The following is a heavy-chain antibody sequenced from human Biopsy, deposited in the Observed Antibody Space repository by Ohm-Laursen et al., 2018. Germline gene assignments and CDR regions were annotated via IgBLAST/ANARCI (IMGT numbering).Heavy chain of an antibody. D-gene: IGHD4-23*01. CDR2: IYHTGYT. V-gene: IGHV4-59*11. CDR1: GGSFTGLY. J-gene: IGHJ1*01. Sequence: SETLSLTCTVSGGSFTGLYWTWIRQPPGQGLEWIGHIYHTGYTSYKSSLKSRVITSLDTSRKHFSLRLTSLAAADTAVYYCARGSNEYGGLYFPHWGQGTLVTVSS. CDR3: ARGSNEYGGLYFPH.